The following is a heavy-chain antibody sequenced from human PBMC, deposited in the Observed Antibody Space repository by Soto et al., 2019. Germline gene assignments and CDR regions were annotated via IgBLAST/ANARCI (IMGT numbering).Heavy chain of an antibody. J-gene: IGHJ6*03. Sequence: ASVKVSCKASGYTFTSYDINWVRQATGQGLEWMGWMNPNSGNTGYAQKFQGRVTMTRNTSISTAYMELSSLRSEDTAVYYCARVPVDILTSEYYMDVWGKGTTVTVSS. CDR2: MNPNSGNT. CDR1: GYTFTSYD. CDR3: ARVPVDILTSEYYMDV. V-gene: IGHV1-8*01. D-gene: IGHD3-9*01.